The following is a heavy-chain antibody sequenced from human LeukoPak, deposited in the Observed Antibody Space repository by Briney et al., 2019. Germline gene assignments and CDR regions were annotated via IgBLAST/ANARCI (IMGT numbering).Heavy chain of an antibody. CDR1: GFTFSSSA. V-gene: IGHV3-23*01. J-gene: IGHJ4*02. CDR2: ISASGGST. CDR3: AKDIGYCSSTSCYELIFDY. Sequence: GGSLRLSCAASGFTFSSSAMSWVRQVPGKGLEWVSGISASGGSTYYADSVRGRFTISRDNSKNTLYVQMNSLRDEDTAVYYCAKDIGYCSSTSCYELIFDYWGQGTLVTASS. D-gene: IGHD2-2*03.